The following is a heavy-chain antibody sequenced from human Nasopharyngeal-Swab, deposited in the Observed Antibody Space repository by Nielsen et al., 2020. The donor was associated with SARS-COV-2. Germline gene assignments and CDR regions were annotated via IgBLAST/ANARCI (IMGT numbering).Heavy chain of an antibody. CDR1: GGTFSSYA. D-gene: IGHD3-10*01. CDR3: ARDEGDYGSGSYPFYYYYGMDV. Sequence: SVKVSCKASGGTFSSYAISWVRQAPGQGLEWMGGIIPIFGTANYAQKFQGRVTITADESTSTAYMELSSLRSEDTAVYYCARDEGDYGSGSYPFYYYYGMDVWGQGTTVTVSS. V-gene: IGHV1-69*13. J-gene: IGHJ6*02. CDR2: IIPIFGTA.